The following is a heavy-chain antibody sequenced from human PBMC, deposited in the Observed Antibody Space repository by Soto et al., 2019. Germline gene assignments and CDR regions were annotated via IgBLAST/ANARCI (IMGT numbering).Heavy chain of an antibody. V-gene: IGHV3-23*01. J-gene: IGHJ4*02. Sequence: EVQLLESGGGLVQPGGSLRLACAASGFSFSSYAMVWVRQAPGKGLEWVSVISARGGRSYFADSVKGRFTISRDNSKNVLSLEMNSLRAEDTATYFCAKGSIEYRASVDHWGQGTLVHVSS. CDR1: GFSFSSYA. CDR2: ISARGGRS. CDR3: AKGSIEYRASVDH. D-gene: IGHD5-12*01.